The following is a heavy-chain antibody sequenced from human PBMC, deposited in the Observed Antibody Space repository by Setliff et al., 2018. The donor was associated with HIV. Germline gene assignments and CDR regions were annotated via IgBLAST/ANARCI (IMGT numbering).Heavy chain of an antibody. J-gene: IGHJ4*02. V-gene: IGHV4-59*05. D-gene: IGHD5-18*01. Sequence: SETLSLTCTVSGGSISSYYWTWIRQPPGKGLEWIGSIYYSGSTYYNPSLKSRVTISVDTSKNQFSLKLSSVTAADTAVYYCARQDSYSYGYNYFDYWGQGTLVTVSS. CDR3: ARQDSYSYGYNYFDY. CDR2: IYYSGST. CDR1: GGSISSYY.